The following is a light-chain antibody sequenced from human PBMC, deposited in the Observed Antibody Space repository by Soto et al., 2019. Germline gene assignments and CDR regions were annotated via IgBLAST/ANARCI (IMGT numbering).Light chain of an antibody. CDR3: QQSYSTPYT. CDR1: QSISSY. CDR2: AAS. Sequence: DIQMTQSPSSLSASVGDRVTITCRASQSISSYLNWYQQKPGKAPKLLIYAASSLQSGVPSRFSGSGSGTDFTLTISSRQPEDVATYYCQQSYSTPYTFGQGTKLEIK. V-gene: IGKV1-39*01. J-gene: IGKJ2*01.